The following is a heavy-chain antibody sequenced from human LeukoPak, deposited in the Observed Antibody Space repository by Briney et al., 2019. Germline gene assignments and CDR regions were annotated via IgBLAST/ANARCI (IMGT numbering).Heavy chain of an antibody. CDR1: GFTFSNAW. CDR2: IKSKTDGGTT. CDR3: TTEYQLLSFDY. J-gene: IGHJ4*02. Sequence: PGGSLRLSCAASGFTFSNAWMSWVCQAPGKGLEWVGRIKSKTDGGTTDYAAPVKGRFTISRDDSKNTLYLQMNSLKTEDTAVYYCTTEYQLLSFDYWGQGTLVTVSS. D-gene: IGHD2-2*01. V-gene: IGHV3-15*01.